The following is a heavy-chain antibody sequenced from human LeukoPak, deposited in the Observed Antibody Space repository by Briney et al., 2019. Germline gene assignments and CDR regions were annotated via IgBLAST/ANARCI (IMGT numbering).Heavy chain of an antibody. J-gene: IGHJ5*02. CDR2: INHSGST. V-gene: IGHV4-34*01. D-gene: IGHD3-10*01. CDR1: GGSFSDYY. CDR3: ARLGYYYGSGSYYNPRWFDP. Sequence: PSETLSLTCAVYGGSFSDYYWSWIRQSPGKGLEWIGEINHSGSTNYNPSLKSRVTISVDTSKNQFSLKLSPVTAADTAVYYCARLGYYYGSGSYYNPRWFDPWGQGTLVTVSS.